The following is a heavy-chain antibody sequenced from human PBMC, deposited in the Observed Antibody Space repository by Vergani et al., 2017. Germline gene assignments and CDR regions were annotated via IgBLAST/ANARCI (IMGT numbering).Heavy chain of an antibody. CDR2: ISWNSGSI. V-gene: IGHV3-9*01. J-gene: IGHJ6*02. D-gene: IGHD5-18*01. CDR1: GFTFDDYA. CDR3: ARGNSPLGYSYGPSSLNYLPRAVARYGMDV. Sequence: EVQLVESGGGLVQPGRSLRLSCAASGFTFDDYAMHWVRQAPGKGLEWVSGISWNSGSIGYADSVKGRFTISRDNAKNSLYLQMNSLRAEDTAVYYCARGNSPLGYSYGPSSLNYLPRAVARYGMDVWGQGTTVTVSS.